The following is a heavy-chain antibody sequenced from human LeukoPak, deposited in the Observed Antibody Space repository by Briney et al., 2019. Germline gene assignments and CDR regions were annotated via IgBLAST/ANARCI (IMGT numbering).Heavy chain of an antibody. CDR3: ARPGLDGDYFGY. CDR1: GFTFSNAW. Sequence: GGSLRLSCAASGFTFSNAWMSWVRQAPGKGLEWVSAISGSGGSTYYADSVKGRFTISRDNAKNSLYLQMNSLRAEDTAVYYCARPGLDGDYFGYWGQGTLVTVSS. D-gene: IGHD4-17*01. J-gene: IGHJ4*02. CDR2: ISGSGGST. V-gene: IGHV3-21*01.